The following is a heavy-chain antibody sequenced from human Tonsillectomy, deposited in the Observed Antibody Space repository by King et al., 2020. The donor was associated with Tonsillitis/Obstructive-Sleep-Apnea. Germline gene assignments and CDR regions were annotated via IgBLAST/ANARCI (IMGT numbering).Heavy chain of an antibody. V-gene: IGHV4-34*01. Sequence: VQLQQWGAGLLKPSETLSLTCAVYGGSFSGYYWNWIRQPPGKGLEWIGEINHSGSTNYNPSLKSRVTISVDTSKNPFSLKLSSVTAADTAVYYCARVEYSSSWMFDYWGQGTLVTVSS. J-gene: IGHJ4*02. D-gene: IGHD6-13*01. CDR3: ARVEYSSSWMFDY. CDR1: GGSFSGYY. CDR2: INHSGST.